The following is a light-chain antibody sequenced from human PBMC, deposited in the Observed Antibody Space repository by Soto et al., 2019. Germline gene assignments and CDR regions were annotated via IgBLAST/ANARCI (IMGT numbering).Light chain of an antibody. CDR2: EVS. CDR1: SSDVGNYKY. Sequence: QSALTQPASVSGSPGQSITISCTGTSSDVGNYKYVSWYQQHPGKAPKLMIYEVSNRPSGVSNRFSGSKSGNTASLTISGLQAEEQTDSYCFSYTSRGTYVFGTGTKVTVL. CDR3: FSYTSRGTYV. V-gene: IGLV2-14*01. J-gene: IGLJ1*01.